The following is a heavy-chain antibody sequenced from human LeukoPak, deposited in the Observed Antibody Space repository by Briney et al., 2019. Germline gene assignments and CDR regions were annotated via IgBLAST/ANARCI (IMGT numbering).Heavy chain of an antibody. CDR2: ISCDGSNK. V-gene: IGHV3-30*09. Sequence: PGGSLRLSCAASGFTFSSYAMHWVRQAPGKGLEWVAVISCDGSNKYYADSVKGRFAISRDNSKNTLYLQMNSLRTEDTAVYYCARVGVIVVVPAAKGALDYWGQGTLVTVSS. CDR3: ARVGVIVVVPAAKGALDY. CDR1: GFTFSSYA. J-gene: IGHJ4*02. D-gene: IGHD2-2*01.